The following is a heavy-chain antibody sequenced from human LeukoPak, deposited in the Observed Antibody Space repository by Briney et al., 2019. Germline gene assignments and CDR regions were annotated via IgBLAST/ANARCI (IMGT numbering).Heavy chain of an antibody. V-gene: IGHV4-59*01. D-gene: IGHD2/OR15-2a*01. CDR2: ISYSGSS. J-gene: IGHJ4*02. CDR1: GGSMSRYY. CDR3: ARVPFRGTYYFDY. Sequence: TPSETLSLTCTVSGGSMSRYYWSWIRQPPGKGLEWIGYISYSGSSNYNPSLKSRVTISVDTSKNQFSLKLSSVTAADTAVYYCARVPFRGTYYFDYWGQGTLVTVSS.